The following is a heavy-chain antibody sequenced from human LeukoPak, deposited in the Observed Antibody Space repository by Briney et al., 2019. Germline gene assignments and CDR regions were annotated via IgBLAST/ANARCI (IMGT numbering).Heavy chain of an antibody. Sequence: GGSLRLSCAASGFSFSSYAMHWVRQAPGKGLEWVAVISYDGSNDYHADSVRGRFTISRDNSKNTLSLQMSGLRAEDTAVYYCTGDAKAVVPATWDSYYYMGVWGKGTTVIVSS. CDR3: TGDAKAVVPATWDSYYYMGV. CDR1: GFSFSSYA. V-gene: IGHV3-30*04. D-gene: IGHD2-2*01. J-gene: IGHJ6*03. CDR2: ISYDGSND.